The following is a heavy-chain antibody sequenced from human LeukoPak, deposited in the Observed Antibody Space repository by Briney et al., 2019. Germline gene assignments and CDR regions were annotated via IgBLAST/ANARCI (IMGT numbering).Heavy chain of an antibody. Sequence: SETLSLTCAVYGGSFSGYYWSWIRQPPGKGLEWIGEINHSGSTNYNPSLKSRVTISVDTSKNQFSLKLSSVTAADTAVYYCARVSRGHYGPRIDYWGQGTLVTVTS. V-gene: IGHV4-34*01. J-gene: IGHJ4*02. CDR1: GGSFSGYY. CDR2: INHSGST. D-gene: IGHD4-17*01. CDR3: ARVSRGHYGPRIDY.